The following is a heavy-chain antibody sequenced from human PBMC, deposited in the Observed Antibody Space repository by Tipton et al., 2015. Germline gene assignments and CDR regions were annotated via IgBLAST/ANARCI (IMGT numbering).Heavy chain of an antibody. D-gene: IGHD3-9*01. CDR2: ISHSGNT. V-gene: IGHV4-38-2*01. Sequence: TLSLTCAVSAYSISSDYYWGWIRQPPGKGLEWIGSISHSGNTYSNPSLKSRVTISADTSKNQFSLRQTSVTAADTAVYYCACHDYDLLTRDYQTVDYGGQGTRVTVSS. CDR3: ACHDYDLLTRDYQTVDY. CDR1: AYSISSDYY. J-gene: IGHJ4*02.